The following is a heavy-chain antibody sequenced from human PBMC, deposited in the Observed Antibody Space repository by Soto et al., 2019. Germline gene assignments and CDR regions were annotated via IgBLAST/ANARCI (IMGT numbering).Heavy chain of an antibody. D-gene: IGHD2-2*01. Sequence: GGSLRLSCAASGFTFTSYAMSWVRQAPGKGLEWVAIISGSAGKTYYVDSVKGRFTISRDNSKNTLYLQMNSLRAEDTAVYHCAKVTSARVFYFGLDVWGQGTTVTVSS. V-gene: IGHV3-23*01. J-gene: IGHJ6*02. CDR1: GFTFTSYA. CDR2: ISGSAGKT. CDR3: AKVTSARVFYFGLDV.